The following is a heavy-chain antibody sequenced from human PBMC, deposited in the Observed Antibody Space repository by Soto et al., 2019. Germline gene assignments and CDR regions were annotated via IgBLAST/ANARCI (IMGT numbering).Heavy chain of an antibody. Sequence: PGGSLRLSCAASGFTFSNAWMSWVRQAPGKGLEWVGRIKSKTDGGTTDYAAPVKGRFTISRDDSKNTLYLQMNSLKTEDTAVYYCTAPRVGATYAFDIWGQGTMVTVS. J-gene: IGHJ3*02. CDR2: IKSKTDGGTT. CDR1: GFTFSNAW. D-gene: IGHD1-26*01. CDR3: TAPRVGATYAFDI. V-gene: IGHV3-15*01.